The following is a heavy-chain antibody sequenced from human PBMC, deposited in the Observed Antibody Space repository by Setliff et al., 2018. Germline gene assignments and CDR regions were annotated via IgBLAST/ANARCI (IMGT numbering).Heavy chain of an antibody. V-gene: IGHV4-34*01. CDR2: ISHSGST. CDR1: GGSFNVYF. CDR3: ARGDEGCSGGTCPQPFGMDV. Sequence: PSETLSLTCAVYGGSFNVYFWSWIRQPPGKGLEWIGEISHSGSTNYNPSLKSRVTMSVDKSLRLTSGSAADTAVYYCARGDEGCSGGTCPQPFGMDVWGQGTTVTVSS. D-gene: IGHD2-15*01. J-gene: IGHJ6*02.